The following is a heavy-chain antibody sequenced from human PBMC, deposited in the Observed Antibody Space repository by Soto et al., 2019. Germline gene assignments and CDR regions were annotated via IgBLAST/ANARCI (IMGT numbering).Heavy chain of an antibody. CDR2: ISGSGINT. D-gene: IGHD3-22*01. CDR1: GFTLSSYA. J-gene: IGHJ4*02. Sequence: EVQLLESGGGLVQPGGSLRLSCAASGFTLSSYAMSWVRQAPGKGLEWVSAISGSGINTFYAESVKGRFAISRDISTNTLHLEMNSLRAEDTAIYYCVGDGSGFDYWGQGTLVTVSS. CDR3: VGDGSGFDY. V-gene: IGHV3-23*01.